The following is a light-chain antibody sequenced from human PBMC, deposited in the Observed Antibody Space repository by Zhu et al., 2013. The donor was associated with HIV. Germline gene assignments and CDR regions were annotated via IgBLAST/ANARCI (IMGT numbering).Light chain of an antibody. V-gene: IGKV3-15*01. CDR3: QQYNSWPPA. J-gene: IGKJ3*01. CDR1: QSISNS. CDR2: DAS. Sequence: EIVLTQSPVSLSLSPGERATLSCRASQSISNSLGWYQQRPGQVPRLLIYDASIRATGTPARFSGNGSATEFSLTISSLQSEDFAVYYCQQYNSWPPAFGPGTTVDIK.